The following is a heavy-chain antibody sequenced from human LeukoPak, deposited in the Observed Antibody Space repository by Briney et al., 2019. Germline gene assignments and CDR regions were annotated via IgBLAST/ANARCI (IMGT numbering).Heavy chain of an antibody. D-gene: IGHD1-26*01. CDR1: GGTFSSYA. CDR2: IIPIFGTA. V-gene: IGHV1-69*13. CDR3: ARDSQGVGATRITSSPREYFQH. Sequence: SVKVSCKASGGTFSSYAISWVRQAPGQGLEWMGGIIPIFGTANYAQKFQGRVTITADESTSTAYMELSSLRSEDTAVYYCARDSQGVGATRITSSPREYFQHWGQGTLVTVSS. J-gene: IGHJ1*01.